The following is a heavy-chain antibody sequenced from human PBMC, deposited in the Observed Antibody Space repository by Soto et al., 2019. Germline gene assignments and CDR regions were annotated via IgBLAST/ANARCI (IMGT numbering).Heavy chain of an antibody. J-gene: IGHJ4*02. V-gene: IGHV3-23*01. Sequence: GGSLRLSCAASGFTFSSYAMSWVRQAPGKGLEWVSAISGSGGSTYYADSVKGRFTISRDNSKNTLYLQMNSLRAEDTAVYYCANLEASIVVVINSGPEQFDYWGQGTLVTVSS. D-gene: IGHD3-22*01. CDR3: ANLEASIVVVINSGPEQFDY. CDR1: GFTFSSYA. CDR2: ISGSGGST.